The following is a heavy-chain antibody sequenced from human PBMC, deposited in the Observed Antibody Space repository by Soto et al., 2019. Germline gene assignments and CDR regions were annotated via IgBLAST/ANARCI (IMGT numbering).Heavy chain of an antibody. D-gene: IGHD3-3*01. Sequence: VGSLRLSCAASGFTFSSYAMSWVRQAPGKGLEWVSAISGSGGSTYYADSVKGRFTISRDNSKNTLYLQMNSLRAEDTAVYYCAKELRFLTGYGMDVWGQGTTVTVSS. CDR2: ISGSGGST. CDR1: GFTFSSYA. V-gene: IGHV3-23*01. J-gene: IGHJ6*02. CDR3: AKELRFLTGYGMDV.